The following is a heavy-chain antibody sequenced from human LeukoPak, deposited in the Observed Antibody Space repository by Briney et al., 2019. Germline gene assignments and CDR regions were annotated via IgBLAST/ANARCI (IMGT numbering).Heavy chain of an antibody. CDR1: GFTFSSYS. V-gene: IGHV3-21*01. J-gene: IGHJ6*02. Sequence: GGSLRLSCAASGFTFSSYSMNWVRQAPGKGLEWVSSISSSSYIYYADSVKGRFTISRDNAKNSLYLQMNSLRAKDTAVYYCARDQGIAAPNHPYYGMDVWGQGTTVTVSS. CDR3: ARDQGIAAPNHPYYGMDV. D-gene: IGHD6-13*01. CDR2: ISSSSYI.